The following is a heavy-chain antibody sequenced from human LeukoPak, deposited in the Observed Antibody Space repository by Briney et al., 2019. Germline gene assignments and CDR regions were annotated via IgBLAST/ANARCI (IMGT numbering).Heavy chain of an antibody. V-gene: IGHV3-30*02. Sequence: GGSLRLSCAASGFTFIDYGMHWVRQAPGKGLEWVAFIRYDGGNKYYGDSVKGRFTISRDNSKNTLYLQMNSLRAEDTAVYYCAKEGAYFASGTYIGHYMDVWGKGTTVTVS. J-gene: IGHJ6*03. CDR1: GFTFIDYG. CDR2: IRYDGGNK. CDR3: AKEGAYFASGTYIGHYMDV. D-gene: IGHD3-10*01.